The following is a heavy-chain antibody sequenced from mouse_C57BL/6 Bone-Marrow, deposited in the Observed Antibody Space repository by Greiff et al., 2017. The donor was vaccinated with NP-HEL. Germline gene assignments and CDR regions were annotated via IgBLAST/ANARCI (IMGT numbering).Heavy chain of an antibody. CDR1: GFTFSSYA. CDR2: ISSGGDYI. D-gene: IGHD1-1*01. J-gene: IGHJ3*01. CDR3: TRERGSSLDY. Sequence: EVKLMESGEGLVKPGGSLKLSCAASGFTFSSYAMSWVRQTPEKRLEWVAYISSGGDYIYYADTVKGRFTISRDNARNTLYLQMSSLKSEDTAMYYCTRERGSSLDYWGQGTLVTVSA. V-gene: IGHV5-9-1*02.